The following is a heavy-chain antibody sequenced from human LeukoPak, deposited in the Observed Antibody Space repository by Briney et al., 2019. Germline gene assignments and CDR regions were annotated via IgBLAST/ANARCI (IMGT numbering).Heavy chain of an antibody. Sequence: ASVKVSCKVSGYTLTELSMHWVRQAPGKGLEWMGGFDPEDGETIYAQKFQGRVTMTEDTSTDTAYMELSSLRSEDTAVYYCATASSLRGPGRGAFDIWGQGTMVTVSS. D-gene: IGHD3-16*01. J-gene: IGHJ3*02. CDR3: ATASSLRGPGRGAFDI. CDR2: FDPEDGET. CDR1: GYTLTELS. V-gene: IGHV1-24*01.